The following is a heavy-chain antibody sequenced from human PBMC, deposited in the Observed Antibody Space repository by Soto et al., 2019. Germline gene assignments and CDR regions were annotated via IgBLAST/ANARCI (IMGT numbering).Heavy chain of an antibody. D-gene: IGHD3-10*01. J-gene: IGHJ5*02. CDR1: GGSISSSTYY. CDR3: ARHSYYSGSGYGFWFAP. V-gene: IGHV4-39*01. Sequence: PSETLSLTCTVSGGSISSSTYYWGWIRQPPGKGLEWIGSINYSGSTHYNPSLKSRVTISVDTSRNQFSLKLSSVPAADTAVYYCARHSYYSGSGYGFWFAPWGQGTLVTVSS. CDR2: INYSGST.